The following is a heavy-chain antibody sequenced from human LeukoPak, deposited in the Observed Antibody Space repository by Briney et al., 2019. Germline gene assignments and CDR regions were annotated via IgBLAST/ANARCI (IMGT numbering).Heavy chain of an antibody. D-gene: IGHD1-26*01. V-gene: IGHV4-59*08. CDR2: IYYSGST. Sequence: SETLSLTCTVSGGSISSYYWGWIRQPPGKGLEWIGYIYYSGSTNYNPSLKSRVTISVDTSKNQFSLKLSSVTAADTAVYYCARQTSTPGSSGAFDIWGQGTMVTVSS. CDR3: ARQTSTPGSSGAFDI. CDR1: GGSISSYY. J-gene: IGHJ3*02.